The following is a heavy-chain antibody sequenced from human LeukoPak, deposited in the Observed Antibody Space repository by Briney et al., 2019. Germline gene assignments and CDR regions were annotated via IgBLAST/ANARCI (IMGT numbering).Heavy chain of an antibody. CDR1: GFTFSSYG. D-gene: IGHD3-3*01. CDR3: AKYAHPDYDFWSGYRY. CDR2: IQYDGSNK. V-gene: IGHV3-30*02. Sequence: GGSLRLSCAASGFTFSSYGMHWDRQAPGKGLEWVAFIQYDGSNKYYADSVKGRFTISRDNSKNTLYLQMNSLRAEDTAVYYCAKYAHPDYDFWSGYRYWGQGTLVTVSS. J-gene: IGHJ4*02.